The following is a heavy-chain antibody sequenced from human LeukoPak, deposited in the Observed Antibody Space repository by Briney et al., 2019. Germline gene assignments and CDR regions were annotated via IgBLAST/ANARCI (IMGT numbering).Heavy chain of an antibody. Sequence: ASVKVSCKASGYTLTNYNISWVRQAPGQGLQWMGWINTDKGHINFVPKFQGRVTVTTDTSTNTAYMELRRLRSDDTAVYYCAREFGHCSGDNCFYFFDSWGQGSLVTVSS. CDR2: INTDKGHI. V-gene: IGHV1-18*01. CDR3: AREFGHCSGDNCFYFFDS. CDR1: GYTLTNYN. J-gene: IGHJ4*02. D-gene: IGHD2-15*01.